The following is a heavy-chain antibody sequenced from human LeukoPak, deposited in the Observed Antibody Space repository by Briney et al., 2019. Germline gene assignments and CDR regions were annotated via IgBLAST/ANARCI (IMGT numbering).Heavy chain of an antibody. CDR3: AKDTPRPPSY. V-gene: IGHV3-23*01. J-gene: IGHJ4*02. CDR1: GFTFSSYA. Sequence: PGGSLRLSCVASGFTFSSYAMSWVRQAPGKGLEWVSGISGSADTAHSADSVKGRFTISRDNSKNTLSLQMHSLRADDTAVYYCAKDTPRPPSYWGQGTLVTVSS. CDR2: ISGSADTA.